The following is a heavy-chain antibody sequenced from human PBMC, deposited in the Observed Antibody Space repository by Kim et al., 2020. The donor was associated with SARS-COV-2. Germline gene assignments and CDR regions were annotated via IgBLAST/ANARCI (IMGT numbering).Heavy chain of an antibody. Sequence: APKLQGSVTMTTDTSTSTAYMELRSLRSDDTAVYYCARAATVTTENWFDPWGQGTLVTVSS. J-gene: IGHJ5*02. CDR3: ARAATVTTENWFDP. D-gene: IGHD4-17*01. V-gene: IGHV1-18*01.